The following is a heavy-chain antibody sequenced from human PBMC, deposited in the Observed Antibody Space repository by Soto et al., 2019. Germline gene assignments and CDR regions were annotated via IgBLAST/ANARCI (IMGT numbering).Heavy chain of an antibody. Sequence: ASSPLSLTYAVSGCSSSSGDYWGWIRKHPGKGLEWIGSVYHGGNTYYNPSLKSRVSISIDLSKNQFSLKLTSVTAADTAEYYCARARWYDAFNVWGQRTVVPVSS. V-gene: IGHV4-38-2*01. CDR1: GCSSSSGDY. CDR2: VYHGGNT. D-gene: IGHD2-15*01. CDR3: ARARWYDAFNV. J-gene: IGHJ3*01.